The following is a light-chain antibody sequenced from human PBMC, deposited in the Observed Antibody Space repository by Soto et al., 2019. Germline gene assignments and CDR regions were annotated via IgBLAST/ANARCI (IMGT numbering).Light chain of an antibody. J-gene: IGLJ1*01. CDR1: SSNIGAPYD. CDR2: GDT. V-gene: IGLV1-40*01. Sequence: QLVLTQPPSVSGASGQRVTISCTGSSSNIGAPYDVHWYQQLPGATPKLLIYGDTNRPSGVPDRFSGSKSGTSASLAITGLQAEDEADYYCQSYDSGLSGPVFGTGTKLTVL. CDR3: QSYDSGLSGPV.